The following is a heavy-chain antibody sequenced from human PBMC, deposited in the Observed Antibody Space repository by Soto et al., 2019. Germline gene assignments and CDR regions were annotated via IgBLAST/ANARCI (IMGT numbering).Heavy chain of an antibody. D-gene: IGHD2-2*01. Sequence: HPGGSLRLSCAASGFTFSSYGMHWVRQAPGKGLEWVAVIWYDGSNKYYADSVKGRFTISRDNSKNMLYLQMNSLRAEDTAIYYCASRSPALDYWGQGTLVTVSS. CDR2: IWYDGSNK. CDR3: ASRSPALDY. CDR1: GFTFSSYG. V-gene: IGHV3-33*01. J-gene: IGHJ4*01.